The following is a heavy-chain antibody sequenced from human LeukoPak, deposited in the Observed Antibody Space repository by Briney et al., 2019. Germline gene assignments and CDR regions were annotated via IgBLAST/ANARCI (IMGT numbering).Heavy chain of an antibody. V-gene: IGHV1-8*03. CDR3: ARELVVVAATTDY. CDR1: RYTFTRYD. CDR2: MNPNSGNT. Sequence: GASVKVSCKASRYTFTRYDVNWVPQAAGHGREWMGWMNPNSGNTGYAQKFQGRVTITRDTSISTAYMELSRLRSDDTAVYYCARELVVVAATTDYWGQGTLVTVSS. J-gene: IGHJ4*02. D-gene: IGHD2-15*01.